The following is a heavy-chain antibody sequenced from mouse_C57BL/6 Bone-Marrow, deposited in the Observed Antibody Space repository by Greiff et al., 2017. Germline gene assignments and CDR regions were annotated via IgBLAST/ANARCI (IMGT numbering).Heavy chain of an antibody. D-gene: IGHD1-1*01. CDR2: IDPSDSET. J-gene: IGHJ1*03. CDR1: GYTFTSYW. CDR3: ANGVYYYGRDWYFDV. V-gene: IGHV1-52*01. Sequence: QVQLQQPGAELVRPGSSVKLSCKASGYTFTSYWMHWVKQRPIQGLEWIGNIDPSDSETHYNQKFKDKATLTVDKSSSTAYMQLSSLTSEDSAVYYCANGVYYYGRDWYFDVWGTGTTVTVSS.